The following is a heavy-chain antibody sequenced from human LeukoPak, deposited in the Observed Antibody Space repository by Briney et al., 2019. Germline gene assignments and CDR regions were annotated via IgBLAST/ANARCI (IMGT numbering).Heavy chain of an antibody. D-gene: IGHD5-18*01. Sequence: GGSLRLSGAASGFTFSSYAMSWVRQAPGKGLEWVSAISGSGGSTYYADSVKGRFTISRDNSKNTLYLQMNSLRAEDTAVYYCAKVGKWGIQLWFPDSSGYLWFDYWGQGTLVTVSS. V-gene: IGHV3-23*01. CDR1: GFTFSSYA. CDR3: AKVGKWGIQLWFPDSSGYLWFDY. J-gene: IGHJ4*02. CDR2: ISGSGGST.